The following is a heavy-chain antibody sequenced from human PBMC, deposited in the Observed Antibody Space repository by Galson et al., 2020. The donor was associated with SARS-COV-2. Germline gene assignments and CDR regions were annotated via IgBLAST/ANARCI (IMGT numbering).Heavy chain of an antibody. J-gene: IGHJ3*02. CDR2: IWYDGSNK. D-gene: IGHD3-16*01. CDR1: GFTFSSYG. CDR3: ARGAHGGDDGFDI. Sequence: GGSLRLSCAASGFTFSSYGMHWVRQAPGKGLEWVAVIWYDGSNKYYADSVKGRFTISRDNSKNTLYLQMNSLRAEDTAVYYCARGAHGGDDGFDIWGQGTMVTVSS. V-gene: IGHV3-33*01.